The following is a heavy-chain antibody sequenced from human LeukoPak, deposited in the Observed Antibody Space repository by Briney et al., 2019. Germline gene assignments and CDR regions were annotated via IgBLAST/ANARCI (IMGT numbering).Heavy chain of an antibody. CDR3: ARGRLATTTVTTFFYYYLDV. CDR1: EDTFSSYD. J-gene: IGHJ6*03. Sequence: ASVKVSCKASEDTFSSYDINWVRQAPGQGLEWVGWMNPNSGNTGYAQKFQGRVTITRDTSISTAYMELSSLTYEDMAVYYCARGRLATTTVTTFFYYYLDVWGTGTTVTVSS. D-gene: IGHD4-17*01. CDR2: MNPNSGNT. V-gene: IGHV1-8*03.